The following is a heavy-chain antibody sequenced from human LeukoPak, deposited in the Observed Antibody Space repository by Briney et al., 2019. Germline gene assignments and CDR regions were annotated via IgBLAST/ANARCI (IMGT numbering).Heavy chain of an antibody. CDR2: IKQNGSEK. D-gene: IGHD3-16*02. Sequence: GRSLRLSCAASGFTFSSYWMSWVRQAPGKGLEWVANIKQNGSEKYYVDSVKGRFTISRDNDKNSLFLQMTSLRAEDTAVYYCARVGGRYSPLGYWGQGTLVTVSS. V-gene: IGHV3-7*01. J-gene: IGHJ4*02. CDR1: GFTFSSYW. CDR3: ARVGGRYSPLGY.